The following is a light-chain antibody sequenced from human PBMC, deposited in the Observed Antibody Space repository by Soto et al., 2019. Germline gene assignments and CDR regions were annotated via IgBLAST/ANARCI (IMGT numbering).Light chain of an antibody. CDR1: NSNIGRDF. CDR2: STD. CDR3: AVWDNSLSGWL. J-gene: IGLJ3*02. Sequence: QSVVTQPPSASGTPGQRVTISCSGSNSNIGRDFVSWYQQLPGAAPKLLIYSTDQRPSGVPARFSGSKSGTSASLAISGLRSEDEADYYCAVWDNSLSGWLFGGGTKLTVL. V-gene: IGLV1-47*02.